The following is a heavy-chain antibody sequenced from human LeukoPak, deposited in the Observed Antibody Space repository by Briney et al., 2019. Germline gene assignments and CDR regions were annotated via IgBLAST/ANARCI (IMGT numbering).Heavy chain of an antibody. Sequence: ASVKVSCKASGYTFTSYGISWVRQAPGQGLEWMGWISAYNGNTNYAQKLQGRVTMTTDTSTSTAYMELRSLRSDDTAVYYCATWSEGSSTSFRVDDAFDIWGQGTMVTVSS. CDR1: GYTFTSYG. D-gene: IGHD2-2*01. J-gene: IGHJ3*02. CDR2: ISAYNGNT. CDR3: ATWSEGSSTSFRVDDAFDI. V-gene: IGHV1-18*01.